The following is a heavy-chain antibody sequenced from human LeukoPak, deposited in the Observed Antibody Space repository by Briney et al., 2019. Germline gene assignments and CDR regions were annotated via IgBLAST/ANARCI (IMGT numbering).Heavy chain of an antibody. CDR3: TRESVEYSGRSYLFLVP. J-gene: IGHJ5*02. CDR2: IYPSGST. D-gene: IGHD6-19*01. V-gene: IGHV4-4*07. CDR1: GGSISSYY. Sequence: SETLSLTCTVSGGSISSYYWSWIRQPAGKGLEWIGRIYPSGSTNYNPSLKLRFTMSLDTFKNQFSLNLCSVPAADTAVYYCTRESVEYSGRSYLFLVPWGQGTLVTVSS.